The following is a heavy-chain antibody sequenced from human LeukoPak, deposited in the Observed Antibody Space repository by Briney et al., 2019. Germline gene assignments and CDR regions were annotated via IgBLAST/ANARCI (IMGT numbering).Heavy chain of an antibody. CDR3: ARGIFYYFQH. CDR2: FYHSGST. Sequence: SETLSLTCAVSAYSISSGYYWGWIRQPPGKGLEWIGSFYHSGSTYYNPSLKSRVTISVDTSKNQSSLKLSSVTAADTAVYYCARGIFYYFQHWGQGTLVTVSS. V-gene: IGHV4-38-2*01. J-gene: IGHJ1*01. D-gene: IGHD2-21*01. CDR1: AYSISSGYY.